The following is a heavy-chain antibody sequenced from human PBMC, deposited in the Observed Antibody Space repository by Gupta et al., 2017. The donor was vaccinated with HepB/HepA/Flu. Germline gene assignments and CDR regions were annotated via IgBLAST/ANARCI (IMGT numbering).Heavy chain of an antibody. D-gene: IGHD2-21*01. Sequence: QVQLVESGGGVVQPGRSLRLSCAASGFTFITSGIPWVRQAQGKGLEWVAVIWYDGSNKYYADSVKGRFTISRDNSKNTLYLQMNSLRAEDTAVYYCARGLPRLLTDYWGQGTLVTVSS. CDR1: GFTFITSG. V-gene: IGHV3-33*01. CDR3: ARGLPRLLTDY. J-gene: IGHJ4*02. CDR2: IWYDGSNK.